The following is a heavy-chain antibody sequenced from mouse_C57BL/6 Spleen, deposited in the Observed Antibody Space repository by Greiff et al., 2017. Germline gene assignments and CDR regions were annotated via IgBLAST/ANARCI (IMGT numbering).Heavy chain of an antibody. CDR3: ARGGDYYFDY. CDR2: ISYDGSN. CDR1: GYSITSGYY. J-gene: IGHJ2*01. Sequence: ESGPGLVKPSQSLSLTCSVTGYSITSGYYWNWIRQFPGNKLEWMGYISYDGSNNYNPSLKNRISITRDTSKDQFFLKLISVTTEDTATYYCARGGDYYFDYWGQGTTLTVSS. V-gene: IGHV3-6*01.